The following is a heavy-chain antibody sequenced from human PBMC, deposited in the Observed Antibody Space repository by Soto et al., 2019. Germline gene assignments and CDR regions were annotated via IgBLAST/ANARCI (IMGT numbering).Heavy chain of an antibody. CDR2: ISSSSSYI. CDR3: ARGYCSGGSCYCFDY. V-gene: IGHV3-21*01. CDR1: GFTFSSYS. D-gene: IGHD2-15*01. Sequence: GGSLRLSCAASGFTFSSYSMNWVRQAPGKGLEWVSSISSSSSYIYYADSVKGRFTISRDNAKNSLYLQMNSLRAEYTAVYYCARGYCSGGSCYCFDYWGQGTLVTVSS. J-gene: IGHJ4*02.